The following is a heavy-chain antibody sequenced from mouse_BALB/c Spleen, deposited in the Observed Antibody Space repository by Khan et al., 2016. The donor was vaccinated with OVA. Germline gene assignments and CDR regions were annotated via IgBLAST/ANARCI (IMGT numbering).Heavy chain of an antibody. Sequence: QVRLQQSGADLAKPGASVKMSCKASGYTFINYWILWVKQRPGQGLEWIGYINPSTGYTEYNQNFKDKATLTADKSSSTAYMQLSSLTSEDSAVYYCARRGLRWDFDYWGQGTTLTVSS. J-gene: IGHJ2*01. CDR3: ARRGLRWDFDY. D-gene: IGHD1-1*01. CDR1: GYTFINYW. V-gene: IGHV1-7*01. CDR2: INPSTGYT.